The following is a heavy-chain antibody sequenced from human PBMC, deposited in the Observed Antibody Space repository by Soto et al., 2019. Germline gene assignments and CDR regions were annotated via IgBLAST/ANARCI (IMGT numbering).Heavy chain of an antibody. D-gene: IGHD6-19*01. Sequence: QVPLVESGGGVVQPGRSLRLSCAAYGFTFSSYVMHWVRQAPGKGLEWVAVISYDGSNKYYADSVKGRFTISRDNSKNTLYLQMNSLRVEDTAVYYCARPETYSSYDYWGQGTLVTVSS. V-gene: IGHV3-30-3*01. CDR1: GFTFSSYV. CDR3: ARPETYSSYDY. J-gene: IGHJ4*02. CDR2: ISYDGSNK.